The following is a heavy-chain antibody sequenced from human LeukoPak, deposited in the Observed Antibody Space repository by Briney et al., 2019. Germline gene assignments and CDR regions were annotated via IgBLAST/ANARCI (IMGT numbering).Heavy chain of an antibody. CDR1: AFTFDDYA. Sequence: QAGGYVRLYCTGSAFTFDDYAMSWVRQGQGNGLEGVGFIRSKAYGGTTEYGASVKGRFTISRDDSKSIAYLQMNSLKTEDTAVYYCSLGPDDFDWLLTSNYWGQGTLVTVSS. V-gene: IGHV3-49*04. CDR3: SLGPDDFDWLLTSNY. D-gene: IGHD3-9*01. CDR2: IRSKAYGGTT. J-gene: IGHJ4*02.